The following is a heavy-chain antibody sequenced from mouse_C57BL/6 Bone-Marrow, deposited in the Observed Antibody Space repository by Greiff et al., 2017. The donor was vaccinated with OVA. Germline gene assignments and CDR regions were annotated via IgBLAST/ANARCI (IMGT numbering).Heavy chain of an antibody. V-gene: IGHV1-19*01. CDR3: APLGPWFAY. CDR1: GYTFTDYY. Sequence: EVQLQQSGPVLVKPGASVKMSCKASGYTFTDYYMNWVKQSHGKSLEWIGVINPYNGGTSYNQKFKGKATLTVDKSSSTAYMELNSLTSEDSAVYFCAPLGPWFAYWGQGTLVTVSA. CDR2: INPYNGGT. J-gene: IGHJ3*01. D-gene: IGHD4-1*01.